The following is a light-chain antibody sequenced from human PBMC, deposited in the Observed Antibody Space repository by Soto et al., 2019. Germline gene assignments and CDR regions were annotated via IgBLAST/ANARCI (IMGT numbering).Light chain of an antibody. J-gene: IGLJ1*01. CDR2: DVS. CDR3: SSYTSNNTYV. V-gene: IGLV2-14*01. CDR1: TSDVGGYNY. Sequence: QSALTQPASVSGSPGQSITISCTGTTSDVGGYNYVSWYQQHPGKAPKLMIYDVSDRPSGVSNRFSGSKSGNTASLTISGLQAEDEADYYCSSYTSNNTYVFGTGTKVTVL.